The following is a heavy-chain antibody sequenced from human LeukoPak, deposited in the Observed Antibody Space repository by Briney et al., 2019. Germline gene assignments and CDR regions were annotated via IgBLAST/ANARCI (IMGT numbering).Heavy chain of an antibody. J-gene: IGHJ4*02. CDR2: ISTNGNT. Sequence: SETLSLTCPVSVGSMSSFYWCWIWHPAGKGLEWIGRISTNGNTNYSPSLKSRVTMSIDTSRNHFSLNLTSVTAADSAVYYCARDSRDRAFDYWGQGTLVTVSS. CDR3: ARDSRDRAFDY. D-gene: IGHD5-18*01. CDR1: VGSMSSFY. V-gene: IGHV4-4*07.